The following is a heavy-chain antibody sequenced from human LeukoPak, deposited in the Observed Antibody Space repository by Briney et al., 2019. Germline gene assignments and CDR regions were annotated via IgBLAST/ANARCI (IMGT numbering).Heavy chain of an antibody. D-gene: IGHD5-24*01. CDR1: GGSFSGYY. CDR2: INKSEST. Sequence: SETLSLTCAVYGGSFSGYYWSWIRQPPGKGLEWIGEINKSESTNYNPSLKSRVTISVDTSKNQFSLKLSSVTAADTAVYYCARGAGEMATILGAYYYYMDVWGKGTTVTVSS. CDR3: ARGAGEMATILGAYYYYMDV. J-gene: IGHJ6*03. V-gene: IGHV4-34*01.